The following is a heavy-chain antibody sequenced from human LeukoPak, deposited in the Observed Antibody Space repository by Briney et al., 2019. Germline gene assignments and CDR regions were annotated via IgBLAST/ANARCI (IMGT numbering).Heavy chain of an antibody. D-gene: IGHD2-2*01. Sequence: GGSLRLSCAASGFTFSSYAMSWVRQAPGKGLEWVSAISGSGGSTYYADSVKGRFTISRDNSKNTMYLQMNSLRAEDTAVYYCAKELRIGYCSSTSCLDAFDIWGQGTMVTVSS. J-gene: IGHJ3*02. CDR2: ISGSGGST. CDR3: AKELRIGYCSSTSCLDAFDI. V-gene: IGHV3-23*01. CDR1: GFTFSSYA.